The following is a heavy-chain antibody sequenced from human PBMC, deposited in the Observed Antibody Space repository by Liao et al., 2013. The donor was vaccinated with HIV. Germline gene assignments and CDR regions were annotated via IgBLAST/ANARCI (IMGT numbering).Heavy chain of an antibody. Sequence: QVQLQESGPGLVKPSQTLSLTCTVSGGSISIGTYYWSWIRQPAGKGPEWIGRIYTSGSTDYNPSLKSRVTISLDTSKHQFSLRLSSXTATDTAVYYCARDVVNWFDPWGQGTLVTVSS. V-gene: IGHV4-61*02. CDR2: IYTSGST. CDR3: ARDVVNWFDP. D-gene: IGHD2-15*01. J-gene: IGHJ5*02. CDR1: GGSISIGTYY.